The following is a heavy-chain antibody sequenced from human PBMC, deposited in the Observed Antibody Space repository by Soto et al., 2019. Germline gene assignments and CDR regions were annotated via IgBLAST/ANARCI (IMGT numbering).Heavy chain of an antibody. V-gene: IGHV4-59*08. CDR1: GGSISSYY. Sequence: SETLSLTCTVSGGSISSYYWSWIRQPPGKGLEWIGYIYYSGSTNYNPSLKSRVTISVDTSKNHFSLKLSSVTAADTAVYYCARYYGGYSDYWGQGTLVTVSS. J-gene: IGHJ4*02. CDR3: ARYYGGYSDY. CDR2: IYYSGST. D-gene: IGHD3-10*01.